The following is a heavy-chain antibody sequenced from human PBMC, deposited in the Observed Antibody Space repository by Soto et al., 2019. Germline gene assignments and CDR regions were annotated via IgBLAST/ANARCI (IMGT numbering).Heavy chain of an antibody. V-gene: IGHV3-30*18. D-gene: IGHD5-12*01. CDR3: AKERSVVATTPDFDS. CDR2: ASYDGSYK. CDR1: GFTFSSFG. Sequence: QVQLVESGGGVVQPGRSLRLSCAASGFTFSSFGMHWVRQAPGKGLEWVAVASYDGSYKYYADSVKGRFTISRDNSTNTPYLKMNRLRAEDTGVYYCAKERSVVATTPDFDSWGQGTLVTVSS. J-gene: IGHJ4*02.